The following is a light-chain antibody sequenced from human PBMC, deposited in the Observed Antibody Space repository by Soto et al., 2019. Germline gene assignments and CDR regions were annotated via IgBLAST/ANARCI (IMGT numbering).Light chain of an antibody. J-gene: IGLJ1*01. V-gene: IGLV2-14*01. CDR1: SSDIGSYNR. CDR2: EVS. Sequence: QSALTQPASVSGSPGQSITISCTGTSSDIGSYNRVSWYQQPPGTAPKLMIYEVSNRPSGVSNRFSGSKSGNTASLTISGLQAEDEADYHCSSYTTGSTLYVFGGGTKVTVL. CDR3: SSYTTGSTLYV.